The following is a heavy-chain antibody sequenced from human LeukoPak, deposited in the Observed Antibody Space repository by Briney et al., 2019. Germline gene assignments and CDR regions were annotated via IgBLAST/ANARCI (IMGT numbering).Heavy chain of an antibody. CDR2: ISSSGSTI. CDR1: GFTFSSYE. V-gene: IGHV3-48*03. J-gene: IGHJ4*02. CDR3: ANLPVATPFAWARPFDY. Sequence: QTGGSLRLSCAASGFTFSSYEMNWVRQAPGKGLEWVSYISSSGSTIYYADSVKGRFTISRDNAKNSLYLQMNSLRAEDTAVYYCANLPVATPFAWARPFDYWGQGTLVTVSS. D-gene: IGHD3-16*01.